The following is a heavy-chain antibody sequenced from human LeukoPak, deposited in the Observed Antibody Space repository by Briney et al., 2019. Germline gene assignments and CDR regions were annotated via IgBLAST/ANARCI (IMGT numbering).Heavy chain of an antibody. D-gene: IGHD6-13*01. CDR1: GFTVSSNY. Sequence: GGSLRLSCAASGFTVSSNYMSWVRQAPGKELEWVSVIYSGGSTYYADSVKGRFTISRDNSKNTLYLQMNSLRAEDTAVYYCATGGIAAAGTSWYYGMDVWGQGTTVTVSS. CDR2: IYSGGST. J-gene: IGHJ6*02. CDR3: ATGGIAAAGTSWYYGMDV. V-gene: IGHV3-53*01.